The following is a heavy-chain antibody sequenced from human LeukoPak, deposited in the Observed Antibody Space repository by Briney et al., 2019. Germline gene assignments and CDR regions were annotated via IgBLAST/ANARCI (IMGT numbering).Heavy chain of an antibody. V-gene: IGHV4-59*08. CDR3: ARHGTLDY. Sequence: SETLSLTCTVSGGSINNYYWSWIRQPPGKALEWIGYIDHRGNTNYNPSLKSRVTMSVDTSKNQFSLKLSSVTAADTAVYYCARHGTLDYWGQGTLVTVSS. CDR2: IDHRGNT. D-gene: IGHD1-26*01. J-gene: IGHJ4*02. CDR1: GGSINNYY.